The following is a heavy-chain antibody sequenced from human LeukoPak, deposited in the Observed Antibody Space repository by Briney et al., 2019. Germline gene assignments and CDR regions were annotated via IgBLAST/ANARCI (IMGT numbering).Heavy chain of an antibody. V-gene: IGHV3-21*01. CDR3: ARDLGAKDGMDV. CDR2: ISASSSHR. D-gene: IGHD1-26*01. J-gene: IGHJ6*02. CDR1: GFSFDTYN. Sequence: PGGSLRLSCAAFGFSFDTYNMNWVRQAPGKGLEWVSSISASSSHRYYSDSVKGRFTISRDNAKNSLYLQMNSLRAEDTAVYYCARDLGAKDGMDVWGQGTTVTVSS.